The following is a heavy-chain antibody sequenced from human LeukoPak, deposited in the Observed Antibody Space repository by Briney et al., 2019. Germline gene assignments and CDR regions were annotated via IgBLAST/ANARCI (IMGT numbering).Heavy chain of an antibody. D-gene: IGHD4-17*01. CDR3: ARSLYTVTNAFDY. CDR1: GFTFRNYD. V-gene: IGHV3-30-3*01. CDR2: ISYDGSNK. J-gene: IGHJ4*02. Sequence: GGSLRLSCTASGFTFRNYDFHWVRQVPGKGLEWVAVISYDGSNKYYADSVKGRFTISRDSSKNTLFLQMNSLRAEDTAVYYCARSLYTVTNAFDYWGQGTLVTVSS.